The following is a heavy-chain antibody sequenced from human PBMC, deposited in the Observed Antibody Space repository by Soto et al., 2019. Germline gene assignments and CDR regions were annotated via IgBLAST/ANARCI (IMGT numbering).Heavy chain of an antibody. CDR1: GYTFTSYG. CDR2: ISAYNGNT. J-gene: IGHJ4*02. D-gene: IGHD1-26*01. V-gene: IGHV1-18*04. Sequence: QVQLVQSGAEVKKPGASVKVSCKASGYTFTSYGISWVRQAPGQGLEWMGWISAYNGNTNHAQKLQGIVNMTTNPSTSTSYMELRSKRSDDTAVYYCGRSGVDSGSYSPLDYWGQGTLVTFAS. CDR3: GRSGVDSGSYSPLDY.